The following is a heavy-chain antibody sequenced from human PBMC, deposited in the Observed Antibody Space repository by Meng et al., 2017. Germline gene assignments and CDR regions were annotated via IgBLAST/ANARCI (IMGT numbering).Heavy chain of an antibody. CDR3: AHFDY. V-gene: IGHV3-30*01. CDR1: GFTFSSYA. CDR2: ISYDGSNK. J-gene: IGHJ4*02. Sequence: QVKLVASGGGVVQPGRALRLSCAASGFTFSSYAMHWGRQAPGKGLEWVAVISYDGSNKYYADSVKGRFTISRDNSKNTLYLQMNSLRAEDTAVYYCAHFDYWGQGTLVTVSS.